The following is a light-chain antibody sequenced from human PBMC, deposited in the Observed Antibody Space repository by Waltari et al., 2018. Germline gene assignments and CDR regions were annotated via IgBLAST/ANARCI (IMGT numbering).Light chain of an antibody. J-gene: IGLJ3*02. CDR1: SGHTSNV. CDR3: QTGGHGTWV. CDR2: VNSDGSH. V-gene: IGLV4-69*01. Sequence: QLVLTQSPSASASLGASVRLTCTLTSGHTSNVIACHQQQPEKGPRYLMKVNSDGSHPKGDEIPDRFSGSSSGAERYLTISSLQSEDEADYYCQTGGHGTWVFGGGTKLTVL.